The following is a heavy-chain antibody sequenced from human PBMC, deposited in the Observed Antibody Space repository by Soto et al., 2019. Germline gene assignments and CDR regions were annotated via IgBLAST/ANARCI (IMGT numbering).Heavy chain of an antibody. CDR3: ARPPGYISDWYYFDL. D-gene: IGHD3-9*01. Sequence: QVQLVQSGAEVKKPGASVKVSCEASGYSFIDYYMHWVRQAPGQGFEWMGRISPTSGGTNYAQKFEGRVTMTWDTSLNTAYMELSSLISEDTAVYYCARPPGYISDWYYFDLWGQGTLVTVSS. J-gene: IGHJ4*02. CDR1: GYSFIDYY. V-gene: IGHV1-2*02. CDR2: ISPTSGGT.